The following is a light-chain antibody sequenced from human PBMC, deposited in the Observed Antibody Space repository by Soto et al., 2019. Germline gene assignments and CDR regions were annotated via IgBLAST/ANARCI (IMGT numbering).Light chain of an antibody. J-gene: IGKJ1*01. Sequence: DIPITQSRSSLYASVGDRVTITCRGIQTMSIWLAWYQQKPGKAPKLLIYKASTLKSGVPSRFSGSGSGTEFTLTISSLQPDDFATYYCQHYNSYSEAFGQGTKVDI. CDR2: KAS. CDR3: QHYNSYSEA. CDR1: QTMSIW. V-gene: IGKV1-5*03.